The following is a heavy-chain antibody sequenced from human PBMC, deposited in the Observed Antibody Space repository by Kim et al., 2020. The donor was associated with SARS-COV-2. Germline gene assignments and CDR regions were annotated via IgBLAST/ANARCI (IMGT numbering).Heavy chain of an antibody. CDR1: GGSFSGYY. V-gene: IGHV4-34*01. Sequence: SETLSLTCAVYGGSFSGYYWSWIRQPPGKGLEWIGEINHSGRTNYNPSLNSRVTILVDTSKSKFSLKLTSVTAADAVLYFCARRLSNTSGWGSHYCNLWGQGILVTVSS. CDR2: INHSGRT. J-gene: IGHJ1*01. CDR3: ARRLSNTSGWGSHYCNL. D-gene: IGHD3-10*01.